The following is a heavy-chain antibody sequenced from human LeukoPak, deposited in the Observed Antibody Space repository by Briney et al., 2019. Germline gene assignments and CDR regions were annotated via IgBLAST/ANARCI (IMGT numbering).Heavy chain of an antibody. Sequence: GASVKVSCKASGYTFTSYGISWVRQAPGQGLEWMGWISAYNGNTNYAQKLQGRVTMTTDTSTSTAYMELRSLRSDDTAVYYCARDNTITFGGVIVVLDYWGQGTLVTVSS. V-gene: IGHV1-18*01. J-gene: IGHJ4*02. CDR1: GYTFTSYG. D-gene: IGHD3-16*02. CDR2: ISAYNGNT. CDR3: ARDNTITFGGVIVVLDY.